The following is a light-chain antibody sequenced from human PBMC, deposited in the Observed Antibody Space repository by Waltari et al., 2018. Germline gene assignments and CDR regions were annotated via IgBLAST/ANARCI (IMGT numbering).Light chain of an antibody. J-gene: IGKJ2*01. CDR3: QQYESYSFT. Sequence: DIQLTQSPSTLSASVGDRVTITCRASQTITTSLAWYQQKPGSAPKSLIHKVSSLQSGVPSRFSGSGFGTEFTLTINSLQPDDFATYYCQQYESYSFTFGQGTKLEMK. CDR2: KVS. V-gene: IGKV1-5*03. CDR1: QTITTS.